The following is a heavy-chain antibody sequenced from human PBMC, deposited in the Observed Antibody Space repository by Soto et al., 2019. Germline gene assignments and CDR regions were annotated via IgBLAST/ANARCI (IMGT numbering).Heavy chain of an antibody. CDR3: ARDSELLWFGELFRKVRHGMEV. J-gene: IGHJ6*01. V-gene: IGHV1-69*13. CDR2: IIPIFGTA. D-gene: IGHD3-10*01. Sequence: SVKVSCKASGGTFSSYAISWVRQAPGQGLEWMGGIIPIFGTANYAQKFQGRVTITADESTSTAYMELSSLRSEDTAVYYCARDSELLWFGELFRKVRHGMEVWGQGTTVIVSS. CDR1: GGTFSSYA.